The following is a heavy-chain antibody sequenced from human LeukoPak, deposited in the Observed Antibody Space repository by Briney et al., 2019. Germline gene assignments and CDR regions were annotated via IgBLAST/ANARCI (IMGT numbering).Heavy chain of an antibody. V-gene: IGHV4-39*07. CDR3: ARGPYYYDSSGYYYLGFDY. Sequence: PSETLSLTCTVSGGSISSSSYYWGWIRQPPGTGLEWIGSIYYSGSTYYNPSLKSRVTISVDTSKNQFSLKLSSVTAADTAVYYCARGPYYYDSSGYYYLGFDYWGQGTLVTVSS. J-gene: IGHJ4*02. CDR1: GGSISSSSYY. D-gene: IGHD3-22*01. CDR2: IYYSGST.